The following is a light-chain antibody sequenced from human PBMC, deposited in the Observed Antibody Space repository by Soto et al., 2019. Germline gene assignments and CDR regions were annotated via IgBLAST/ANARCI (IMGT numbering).Light chain of an antibody. CDR2: EVS. V-gene: IGLV2-14*01. CDR3: FSYAGSNTYV. Sequence: QSALTQPASVSGSPGQSITISCTGTSSDVGGYNYVSWYQQHPGKAPKLMIYEVSNRPSGVSNRFSGSKSGNTASLTISGLQTEDEADYYCFSYAGSNTYVFGSGTKDTVL. J-gene: IGLJ1*01. CDR1: SSDVGGYNY.